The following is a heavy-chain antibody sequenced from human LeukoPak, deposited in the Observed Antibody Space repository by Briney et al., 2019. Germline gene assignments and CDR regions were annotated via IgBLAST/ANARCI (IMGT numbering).Heavy chain of an antibody. CDR2: ISYDGSNK. CDR1: GFTFSSYA. Sequence: PGGSLRLSCAASGFTFSSYAMHWVRQAPGKGLEWVAVISYDGSNKYYADSVKGRFTISRDNSKNTLYLQMNSLRAEDTAVYYCAREPPPSSGWQVDAFDIWGQGTMVTVSS. CDR3: AREPPPSSGWQVDAFDI. J-gene: IGHJ3*02. V-gene: IGHV3-30-3*01. D-gene: IGHD6-19*01.